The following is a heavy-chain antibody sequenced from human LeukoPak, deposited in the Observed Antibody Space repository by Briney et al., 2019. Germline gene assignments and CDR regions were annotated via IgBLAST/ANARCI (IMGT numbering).Heavy chain of an antibody. D-gene: IGHD3-10*01. CDR3: ARGRVFYYGMDV. CDR1: GGSISSGDYY. CDR2: IYYSGST. V-gene: IGHV4-30-4*01. Sequence: SQTLSLTCTVSGGSISSGDYYWSWIRQPPGKGLEWIGYIYYSGSTYYNPSLKSRVTISVDTSKNQFSLKLSSVTAADTAVYYCARGRVFYYGMDVWGLGTTVTVSS. J-gene: IGHJ6*02.